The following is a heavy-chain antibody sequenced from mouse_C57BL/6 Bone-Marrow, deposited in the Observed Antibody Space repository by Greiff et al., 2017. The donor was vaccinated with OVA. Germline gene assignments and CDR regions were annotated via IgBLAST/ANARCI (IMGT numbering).Heavy chain of an antibody. CDR1: GFNIKDDY. CDR2: IDPENGDT. J-gene: IGHJ3*01. Sequence: EVKLVESGAELVRPGASVKLSCTASGFNIKDDYMHWVKQRPEQGLEWIGWIDPENGDTEYASKFQGKATITADTSSNTAYLQLSSLTSEDTAVYYCTYDYEAYWGQGTLVTVSA. CDR3: TYDYEAY. D-gene: IGHD2-4*01. V-gene: IGHV14-4*01.